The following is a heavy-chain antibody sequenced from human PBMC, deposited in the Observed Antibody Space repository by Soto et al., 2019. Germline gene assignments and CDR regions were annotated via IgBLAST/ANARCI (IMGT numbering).Heavy chain of an antibody. CDR2: IFPSGRT. Sequence: SETLSLTCTVSGGSIASGGYSWSWIRQPPGKGLEWIGYIFPSGRTSYSPSLKSRVTISVDWSKNHFSLKLTSLTAADTAVYYCARTSFYYDSSGPDRENWFDPWGQGTLITVSS. D-gene: IGHD3-22*01. CDR1: GGSIASGGYS. J-gene: IGHJ5*02. CDR3: ARTSFYYDSSGPDRENWFDP. V-gene: IGHV4-30-2*01.